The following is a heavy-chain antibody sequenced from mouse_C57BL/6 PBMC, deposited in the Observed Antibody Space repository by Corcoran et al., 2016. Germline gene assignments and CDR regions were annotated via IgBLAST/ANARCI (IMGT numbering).Heavy chain of an antibody. CDR1: GYAFSSYW. Sequence: QVQLQQSGAELVKPGASVKISCKASGYAFSSYWMNWVKQRPGKGLEWIGQIYPRDGDTNYNGKFKGKATLTADKSSSTAYMQLSSLTSEDSALYFCARSYSNFYYYAMDYWGQGTSVTVSS. CDR2: IYPRDGDT. J-gene: IGHJ4*01. D-gene: IGHD2-5*01. V-gene: IGHV1-80*01. CDR3: ARSYSNFYYYAMDY.